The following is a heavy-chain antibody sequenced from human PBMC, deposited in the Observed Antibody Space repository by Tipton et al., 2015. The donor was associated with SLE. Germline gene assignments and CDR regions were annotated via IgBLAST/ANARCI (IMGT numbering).Heavy chain of an antibody. CDR1: GYSITYDHN. V-gene: IGHV4-38-2*01. CDR2: IHHSGKT. J-gene: IGHJ4*02. D-gene: IGHD1-7*01. CDR3: ARSGPYWNYGHYFDY. Sequence: TLSLTCAVSGYSITYDHNWGWIRQPPGKGLEWVGSIHHSGKTYYNPSLKSRVTMSVDTSKNHLSLKLSSVTAADTAVYYCARSGPYWNYGHYFDYWGQGTLVTVSS.